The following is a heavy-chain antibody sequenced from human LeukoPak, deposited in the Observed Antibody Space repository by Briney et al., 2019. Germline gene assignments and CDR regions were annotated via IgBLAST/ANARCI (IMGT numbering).Heavy chain of an antibody. D-gene: IGHD6-13*01. Sequence: ASVKVSCKASGYTLTSYAMNWVRQAPGQGLEWMGWINTNTGNPTYAQGFTGRFVFSLDTSVSTAYLQISSLKAEDTAVYYCARDRPYSSSWHPNAFDIWGQGTMVTVSS. V-gene: IGHV7-4-1*02. CDR3: ARDRPYSSSWHPNAFDI. CDR1: GYTLTSYA. CDR2: INTNTGNP. J-gene: IGHJ3*02.